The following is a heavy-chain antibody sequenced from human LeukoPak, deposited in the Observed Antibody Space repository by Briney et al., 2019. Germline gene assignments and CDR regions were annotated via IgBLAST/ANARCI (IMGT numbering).Heavy chain of an antibody. V-gene: IGHV3-66*01. D-gene: IGHD3-10*01. Sequence: GGSLRLSCAASGFTVSSNYMSWVRQAPGKGLEWVSVIYSGGSTYYADSVKGRFTISRDNAKKSLYLQMNSLRDEDTAVYYCARALTGPRDGSGSHYRWFDPWGQGTLVTVSS. CDR3: ARALTGPRDGSGSHYRWFDP. CDR2: IYSGGST. CDR1: GFTVSSNY. J-gene: IGHJ5*02.